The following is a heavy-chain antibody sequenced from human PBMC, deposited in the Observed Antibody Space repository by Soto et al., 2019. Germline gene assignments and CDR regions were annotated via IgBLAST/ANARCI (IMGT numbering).Heavy chain of an antibody. Sequence: GGSLRLSCAASGFTFDDYAMHWVRQAPGKGLEWVSGISWNSGSIGYADSVKGRFTISRDNAKNSLYLQMNSLRAEDTALYYCAKERSSSPIGAFDIWGQGTMVTVSS. D-gene: IGHD6-6*01. V-gene: IGHV3-9*01. CDR3: AKERSSSPIGAFDI. J-gene: IGHJ3*02. CDR1: GFTFDDYA. CDR2: ISWNSGSI.